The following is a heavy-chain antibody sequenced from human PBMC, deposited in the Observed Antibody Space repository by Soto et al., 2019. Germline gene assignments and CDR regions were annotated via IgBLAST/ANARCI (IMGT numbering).Heavy chain of an antibody. D-gene: IGHD3-9*01. V-gene: IGHV3-23*01. CDR2: INNSGGRT. CDR1: GFTLSTYA. CDR3: VKDRRDYISNWFDP. J-gene: IGHJ5*02. Sequence: SLRLSCAASGFTLSTYAMSWVRQAPGKGLEWVSSINNSGGRTNYAGSVKGRFTIFRDNSKNTLYLQMNSLRVEDTAVYYCVKDRRDYISNWFDPWGQGTLVTVSS.